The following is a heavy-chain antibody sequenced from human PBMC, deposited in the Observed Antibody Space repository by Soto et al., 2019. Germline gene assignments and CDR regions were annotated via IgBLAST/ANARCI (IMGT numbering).Heavy chain of an antibody. CDR2: IDPSDSQT. CDR1: GYSFAGYW. D-gene: IGHD5-18*01. V-gene: IGHV5-10-1*01. J-gene: IGHJ4*02. CDR3: ARQRYDADTGPNFQYYFDS. Sequence: ESLKISCKGSGYSFAGYWITWVRQKPGQGLEWMGRIDPSDSQTYYSPSFRGHVTISVTKSITTVFLQWSSLWASDNAMYYCARQRYDADTGPNFQYYFDSWGQGTPVTGSS.